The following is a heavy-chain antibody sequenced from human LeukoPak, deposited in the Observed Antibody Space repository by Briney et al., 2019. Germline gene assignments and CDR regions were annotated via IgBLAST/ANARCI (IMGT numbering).Heavy chain of an antibody. J-gene: IGHJ4*02. CDR1: GGSISSYY. D-gene: IGHD7-27*01. V-gene: IGHV4-59*01. CDR2: IYYSGST. Sequence: SETLSLTCTVSGGSISSYYWSWIRQPPGKGLEWIGYIYYSGSTNYNPSLKNRVTISVDTSKNQFSLKLSSVTAADTAVYYCARGKNPLEVSLGYWGQGTLVTVSS. CDR3: ARGKNPLEVSLGY.